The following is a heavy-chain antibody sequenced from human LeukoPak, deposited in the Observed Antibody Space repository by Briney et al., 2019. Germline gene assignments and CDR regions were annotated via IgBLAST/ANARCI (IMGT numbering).Heavy chain of an antibody. V-gene: IGHV3-64*01. D-gene: IGHD6-19*01. CDR3: ARGGSGWSFDY. CDR1: GYTFSSYA. CDR2: ISNNGGSK. J-gene: IGHJ4*02. Sequence: PGGSLRLSCGVSGYTFSSYAMHCVRQAPGKGLEDVSAISNNGGSKYYTNSVKGRFTISRDNYKNRLYLQMGILRAGARPVYYCARGGSGWSFDYWGQGTRDSVSS.